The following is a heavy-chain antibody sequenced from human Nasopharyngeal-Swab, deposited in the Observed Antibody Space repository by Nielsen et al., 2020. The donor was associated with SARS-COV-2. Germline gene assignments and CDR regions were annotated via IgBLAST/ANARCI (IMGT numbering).Heavy chain of an antibody. Sequence: GSLRLSCTVSGGSVSSGSYYWSWIRQPPGKGLEWIGEINHSGSTNYNPSLKSRVTISVDTSKNQFSLKLSSVTAADTAVYYCASGPRGYSAFDIWGQGTMVTVSS. V-gene: IGHV4-39*07. CDR3: ASGPRGYSAFDI. J-gene: IGHJ3*02. CDR2: INHSGST. D-gene: IGHD5-12*01. CDR1: GGSVSSGSYY.